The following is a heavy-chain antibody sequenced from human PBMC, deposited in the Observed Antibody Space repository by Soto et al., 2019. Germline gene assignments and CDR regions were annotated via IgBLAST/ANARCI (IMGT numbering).Heavy chain of an antibody. CDR3: ARGSGYSGYDGIDP. D-gene: IGHD5-12*01. CDR2: IYYSGST. CDR1: GGSISSYY. J-gene: IGHJ5*02. Sequence: SETLSLTCTVSGGSISSYYWSLIRQPPGKGLEWIGYIYYSGSTNYNPSLESRVTISVDTSKNQFSLKLSSVTAADTAVYYCARGSGYSGYDGIDPWGQGTLVTVSS. V-gene: IGHV4-59*01.